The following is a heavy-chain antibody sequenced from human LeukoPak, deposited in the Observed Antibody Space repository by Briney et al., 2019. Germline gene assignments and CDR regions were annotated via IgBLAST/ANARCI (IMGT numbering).Heavy chain of an antibody. CDR3: ARRYFDS. J-gene: IGHJ4*02. V-gene: IGHV3-7*03. Sequence: GGSLRLSCAASGFTFSDYWMHWVRQAPGKGLEWVANIKQGGSAKYYVDSVKGRFTISRDNAKNSLYLQMNSLRAEDTAVYYCARRYFDSWGQGTLVTVSS. CDR1: GFTFSDYW. CDR2: IKQGGSAK.